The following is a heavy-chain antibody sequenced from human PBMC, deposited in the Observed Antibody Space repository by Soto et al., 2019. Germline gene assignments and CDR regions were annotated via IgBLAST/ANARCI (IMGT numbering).Heavy chain of an antibody. CDR1: GYTFTSYG. Sequence: GASVKVSCKASGYTFTSYGLSWVRQAPGQGLEWMGWINPYNGNTKDTQKLQGRVTMTTDTSTSTAYMELRSLRSDDTAVYYCAREYCDSTRCFLPDYLGQGALVTVSS. CDR2: INPYNGNT. CDR3: AREYCDSTRCFLPDY. V-gene: IGHV1-18*01. D-gene: IGHD2-2*01. J-gene: IGHJ4*02.